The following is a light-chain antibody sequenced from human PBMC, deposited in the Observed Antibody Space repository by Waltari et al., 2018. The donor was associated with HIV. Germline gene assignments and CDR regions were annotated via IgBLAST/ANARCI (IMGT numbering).Light chain of an antibody. V-gene: IGKV4-1*01. CDR3: QHYYSTPWR. J-gene: IGKJ1*01. CDR2: WAS. Sequence: DIVLTQSPDSLAVSLGERATINCRSSQSLLYTDNNKNYLTWYQQKPGQPPKLLINWASTRASGVPDRFSGSGSGTEFSLTISSLQAEDVAVYYCQHYYSTPWRFGQGTKVEI. CDR1: QSLLYTDNNKNY.